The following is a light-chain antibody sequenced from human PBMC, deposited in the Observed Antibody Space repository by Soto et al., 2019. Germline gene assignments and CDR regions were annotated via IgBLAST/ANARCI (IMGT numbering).Light chain of an antibody. J-gene: IGKJ5*01. CDR1: QSVSSN. Sequence: IVLTQYPGTRSVSPGERATLSCGASQSVSSNLAWYQQKPGQAPRLFIYGASTRATAIPPRFSGSGSGTEVTITISSLQSEDGAVYYCQQYDNWPITFGQGTRLEIK. CDR3: QQYDNWPIT. CDR2: GAS. V-gene: IGKV3-15*01.